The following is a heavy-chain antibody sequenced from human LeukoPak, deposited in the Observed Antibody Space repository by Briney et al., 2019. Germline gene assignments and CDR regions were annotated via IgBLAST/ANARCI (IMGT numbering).Heavy chain of an antibody. CDR3: ARDYYDILTGYQYNWFGP. Sequence: ASVTVSFKTSGYTFSSYGINWVRQAPGQGLEWMGWISAYNGHTDHAQKLQGRLTITTDTSTTTAYMELRSLRSDDTAAYYCARDYYDILTGYQYNWFGPWGQGTLVTVSS. J-gene: IGHJ5*02. CDR1: GYTFSSYG. V-gene: IGHV1-18*04. D-gene: IGHD3-9*01. CDR2: ISAYNGHT.